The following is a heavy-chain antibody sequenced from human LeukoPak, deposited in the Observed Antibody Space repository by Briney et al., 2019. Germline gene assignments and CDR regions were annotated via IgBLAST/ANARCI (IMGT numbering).Heavy chain of an antibody. CDR2: IYSGGST. CDR1: GFTVSSNY. V-gene: IGHV3-53*01. CDR3: AQHDYGDYFPYYMDV. Sequence: GGSLRLSCAASGFTVSSNYMSWVRQAPGEGLEWVSVIYSGGSTYYADSVKGRFTISRDNSKNTLYLQMNSLRAEDTAVYYCAQHDYGDYFPYYMDVWGKGTTVTVSS. J-gene: IGHJ6*03. D-gene: IGHD4-17*01.